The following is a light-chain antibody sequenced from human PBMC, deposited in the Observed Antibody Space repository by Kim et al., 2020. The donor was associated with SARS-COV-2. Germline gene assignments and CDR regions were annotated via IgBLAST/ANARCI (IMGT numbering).Light chain of an antibody. CDR2: EGT. CDR1: SSDVGSYKF. Sequence: GQSITISCTGTSSDVGSYKFVSWHQQHPGQAPKLIIYEGTERPSGVSDRFSGSKSGNTASLTISGLQAEDEADYYCCSYAGRTTWVFGGGTQLTVL. J-gene: IGLJ3*02. CDR3: CSYAGRTTWV. V-gene: IGLV2-23*01.